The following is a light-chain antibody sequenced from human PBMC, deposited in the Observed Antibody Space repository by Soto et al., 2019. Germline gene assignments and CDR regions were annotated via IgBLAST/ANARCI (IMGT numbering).Light chain of an antibody. V-gene: IGKV3-11*01. CDR2: DAS. CDR1: QSVSSY. J-gene: IGKJ1*01. Sequence: EIVLTQSPATLSLSPGERATLSCRASQSVSSYLAWYQQKPGQAPRLLISDASNRATGIPARFSGRGSGTDFTLTISSLEPEDFALYYCQHYGTSSWTFGQGTEVEI. CDR3: QHYGTSSWT.